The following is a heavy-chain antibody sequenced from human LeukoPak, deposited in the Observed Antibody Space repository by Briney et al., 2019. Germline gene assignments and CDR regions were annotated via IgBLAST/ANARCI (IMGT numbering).Heavy chain of an antibody. CDR2: INPNSGGT. CDR3: ARDRVAGPLRALYYYYYYMDV. D-gene: IGHD6-19*01. V-gene: IGHV1-2*02. Sequence: GASVKVSCKASGYTFTGYYMHWVRQAPGQGLEWMGWINPNSGGTSYAQKFQGRVTMTRDTSTSTVYMELSSLRSEDTAVYYCARDRVAGPLRALYYYYYYMDVWGKGTTVTVSS. CDR1: GYTFTGYY. J-gene: IGHJ6*03.